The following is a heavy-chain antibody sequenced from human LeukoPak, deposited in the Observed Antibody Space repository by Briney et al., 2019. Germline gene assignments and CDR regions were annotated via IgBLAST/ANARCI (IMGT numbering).Heavy chain of an antibody. V-gene: IGHV3-23*01. D-gene: IGHD2-8*01. CDR1: GFTFNNYP. J-gene: IGHJ4*02. CDR3: AKGINGYFDY. Sequence: GGSLRLSCAASGFTFNNYPTTWVRQAPGKGLEWVSSINPSGGNTYYADSVKGRFTISRDNSENTLYLRMNSLRAEDTALYYCAKGINGYFDYWGQGTLVTVSS. CDR2: INPSGGNT.